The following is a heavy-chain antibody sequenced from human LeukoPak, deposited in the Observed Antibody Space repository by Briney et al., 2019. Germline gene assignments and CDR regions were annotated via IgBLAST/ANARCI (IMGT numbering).Heavy chain of an antibody. D-gene: IGHD3-10*01. CDR1: GGTFSSYA. J-gene: IGHJ4*02. CDR2: IIPIFGTA. CDR3: ARVSGFGELLHAFDY. Sequence: ASVKVSRKASGGTFSSYAISWVRQAPGQGLEWMGGIIPIFGTANYAQRFQGRVTITTDESTSTAYMELSSLRSEDTAVYYCARVSGFGELLHAFDYWGQGTLVTVSS. V-gene: IGHV1-69*05.